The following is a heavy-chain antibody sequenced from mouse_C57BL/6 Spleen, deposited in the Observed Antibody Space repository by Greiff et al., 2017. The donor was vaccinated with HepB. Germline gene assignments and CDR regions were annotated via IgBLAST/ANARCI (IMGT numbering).Heavy chain of an antibody. J-gene: IGHJ2*01. Sequence: QVQLQQPGAELVKPGASVKMSCKASGYTFTSYWITWVKQRPGQGLEWIGDIYPGSGSTNYNEKFKSKATLTVDTSSSTAYMQLSSLTSEDSAVYYCARRGDYDDYFDYWGQGTTLTVSS. D-gene: IGHD2-4*01. CDR3: ARRGDYDDYFDY. V-gene: IGHV1-55*01. CDR2: IYPGSGST. CDR1: GYTFTSYW.